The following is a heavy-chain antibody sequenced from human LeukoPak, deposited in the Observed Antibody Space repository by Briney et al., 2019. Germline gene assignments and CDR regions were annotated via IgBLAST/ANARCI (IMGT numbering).Heavy chain of an antibody. J-gene: IGHJ6*03. CDR2: ISYDGSNK. D-gene: IGHD5-12*01. V-gene: IGHV3-30*04. CDR1: GFTFSSYA. Sequence: GGSLRLSCAASGFTFSSYAMHWVRQAPGKGLEWVAVISYDGSNKYYADSVKGRFTISRDNSKNTLYLQMNSLRAEDTAVHYCARARPATNPIYYYYYMDVWGKGTTVTVSS. CDR3: ARARPATNPIYYYYYMDV.